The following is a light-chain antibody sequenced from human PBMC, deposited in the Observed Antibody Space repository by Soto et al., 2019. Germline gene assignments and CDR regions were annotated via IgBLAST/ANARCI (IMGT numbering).Light chain of an antibody. CDR2: AAS. CDR3: QQTFSTPRT. J-gene: IGKJ2*01. V-gene: IGKV1-39*01. CDR1: QSVTTF. Sequence: DIQMTQSPSSLSASVGDRVTIACRSSQSVTTFLSWYQQKPGEAPKLLIYAASSLQSGVPSRFSGSGSGTDFTLTITSLQPEYFATYDCQQTFSTPRTFGQGTKLEIK.